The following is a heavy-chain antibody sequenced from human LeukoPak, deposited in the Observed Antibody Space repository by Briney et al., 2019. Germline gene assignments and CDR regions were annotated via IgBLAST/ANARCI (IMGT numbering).Heavy chain of an antibody. CDR3: ARVVGVVIPD. CDR1: GGSFSGYY. Sequence: SETLSLTCAVYGGSFSGYYWSWIRQPPGKGLEWIGYIYYSGSTNYNPSLKSRVTISVDTSKNQFSLKLSSVTAADTAVYYCARVVGVVIPDWGQGTLVTVSS. CDR2: IYYSGST. V-gene: IGHV4-59*01. D-gene: IGHD3-3*01. J-gene: IGHJ4*02.